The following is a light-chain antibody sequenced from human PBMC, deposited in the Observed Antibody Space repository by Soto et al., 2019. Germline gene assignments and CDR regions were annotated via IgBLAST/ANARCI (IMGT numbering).Light chain of an antibody. CDR2: RAS. CDR1: QSIDSW. V-gene: IGKV1-5*03. CDR3: QQYKTYMYT. J-gene: IGKJ2*01. Sequence: DIQMTQSPSTLSASVGDRVTITCRASQSIDSWLAWYQQKPGKAPKLLIYRASSLESGVPSRFSDSRSGTEFTLTISSLQPDDFATYYCQQYKTYMYTFAQGTKLEIK.